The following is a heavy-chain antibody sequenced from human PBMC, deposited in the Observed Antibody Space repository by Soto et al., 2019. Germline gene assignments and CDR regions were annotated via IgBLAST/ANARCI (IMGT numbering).Heavy chain of an antibody. CDR2: ISSSGSTI. CDR1: GFTFSDYY. D-gene: IGHD3-16*02. Sequence: GGSLRLSCAASGFTFSDYYMSWIRQAPGKGLEWVSYISSSGSTIYYADSVKGRFTISRDNAKNSLYLQMNSLRAEDTAVYYCARRSRGGVIVNYYGMDVWGQGTTVTVSS. J-gene: IGHJ6*02. CDR3: ARRSRGGVIVNYYGMDV. V-gene: IGHV3-11*01.